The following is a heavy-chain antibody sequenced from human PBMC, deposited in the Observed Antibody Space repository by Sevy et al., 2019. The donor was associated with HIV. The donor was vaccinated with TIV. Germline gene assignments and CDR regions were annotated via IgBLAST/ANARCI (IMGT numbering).Heavy chain of an antibody. Sequence: GGSLRLSCATSGFTFSDYYMDWVRQAPGKGLEWVGRNRNKPNMYTTEYAASVKGRFNISRDDSKNSLYLQMNSLKTEDTAVYYCARVTAVADLYFDYWGQGTLVTVSS. J-gene: IGHJ4*02. D-gene: IGHD6-19*01. CDR3: ARVTAVADLYFDY. CDR2: NRNKPNMYTT. V-gene: IGHV3-72*01. CDR1: GFTFSDYY.